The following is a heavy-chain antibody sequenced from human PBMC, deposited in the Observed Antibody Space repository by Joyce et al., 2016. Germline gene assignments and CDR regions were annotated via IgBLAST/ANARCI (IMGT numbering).Heavy chain of an antibody. CDR1: GLTLNNYG. Sequence: QVQLVESGGGVVQPGRSLRLSCAASGLTLNNYGVHWVRQATGKGLEWVAVISYDGIYKSYADSVKGRFTISRDNSKNTVFLEMNSLRTEDTAVYYCAKILTATYSSGWFLDYWGQGTLVTVSS. CDR3: AKILTATYSSGWFLDY. D-gene: IGHD6-25*01. J-gene: IGHJ4*02. V-gene: IGHV3-30*18. CDR2: ISYDGIYK.